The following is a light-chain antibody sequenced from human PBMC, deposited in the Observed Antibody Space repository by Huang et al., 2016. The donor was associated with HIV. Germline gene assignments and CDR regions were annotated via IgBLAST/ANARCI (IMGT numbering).Light chain of an antibody. CDR3: LQYYSVPQT. J-gene: IGKJ1*01. CDR2: WAT. CDR1: QRVLYSISKKNY. V-gene: IGKV4-1*01. Sequence: DIVMTQSPDSLAVSPGERATINCKSSQRVLYSISKKNYLAWFQQKPGRPPKLSSYWATTRESGVPDRFSGSGSGTDFTLTINSLQAEDVAVYFCLQYYSVPQTFGHGTKVEIK.